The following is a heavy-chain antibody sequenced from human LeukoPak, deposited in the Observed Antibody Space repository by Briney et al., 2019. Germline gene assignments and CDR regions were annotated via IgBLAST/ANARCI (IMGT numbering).Heavy chain of an antibody. CDR1: GGSISSSSYY. J-gene: IGHJ4*02. Sequence: SETLSLTCTVSGGSISSSSYYWGWIRQPPGKGLEWIGSIYYSGSTYYNPSLKSRVTISVDTSKNQFSLKLSSVTAADTAVYYCARGYDILTGYCFDYWGQGTLVTVSS. CDR2: IYYSGST. V-gene: IGHV4-39*01. D-gene: IGHD3-9*01. CDR3: ARGYDILTGYCFDY.